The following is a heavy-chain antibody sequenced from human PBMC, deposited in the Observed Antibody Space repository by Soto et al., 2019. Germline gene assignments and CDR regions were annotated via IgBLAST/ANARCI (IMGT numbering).Heavy chain of an antibody. CDR1: GGSVTSDEDY. CDR2: ISNSGST. D-gene: IGHD5-18*01. CDR3: ATESGSTYGYFDH. J-gene: IGHJ4*02. Sequence: TSETLSLTCTVSGGSVTSDEDYWTWIRQSPGKGLEWIGYISNSGSTGYNPSLKARLSMSVDRSKNQFTLRLTSVTAADTAVYFCATESGSTYGYFDHWGQGTQVTGS. V-gene: IGHV4-30-4*01.